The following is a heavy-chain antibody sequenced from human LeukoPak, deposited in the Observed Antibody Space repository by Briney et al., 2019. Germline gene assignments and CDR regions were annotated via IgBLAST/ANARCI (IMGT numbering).Heavy chain of an antibody. Sequence: ASVKVSCKASGYTFTGYYMHWVRQAPGQGLEWMGWINPNSGGTNYAQKFQGRVTMTRDTSISTAYMELSRLRSDDTAVYYCARESDPNPRDYYMDVWGKGTTVTVSS. CDR3: ARESDPNPRDYYMDV. CDR2: INPNSGGT. V-gene: IGHV1-2*02. CDR1: GYTFTGYY. J-gene: IGHJ6*03.